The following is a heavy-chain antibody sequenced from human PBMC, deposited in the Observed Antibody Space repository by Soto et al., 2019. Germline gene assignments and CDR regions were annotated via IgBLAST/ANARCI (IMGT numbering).Heavy chain of an antibody. CDR3: ASWNWFDP. CDR2: INHSGST. CDR1: GGSFSGYY. Sequence: SETLSLTCAVYGGSFSGYYWSWIRKPPGKGLEWIGEINHSGSTNYNPSLKSRVTISVDTSKTQFSLKLSSVTAADTAVYYCASWNWFDPWGQGTLVTVSS. V-gene: IGHV4-34*01. J-gene: IGHJ5*02.